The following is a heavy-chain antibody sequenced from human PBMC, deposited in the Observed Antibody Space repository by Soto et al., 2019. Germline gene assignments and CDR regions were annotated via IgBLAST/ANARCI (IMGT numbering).Heavy chain of an antibody. CDR2: IFYSDNT. CDR3: ARGGETYYDFWSGFSPIDY. J-gene: IGHJ4*02. D-gene: IGHD3-3*01. V-gene: IGHV4-59*01. CDR1: GGSISSYY. Sequence: SETLSLTCAVSGGSISSYYWSWIRQPPGKGLEWIGYIFYSDNTNYNPSLKSRVTISVDTSKNQFSLKLTSVTAADTAVYFCARGGETYYDFWSGFSPIDYWGQGALVTVS.